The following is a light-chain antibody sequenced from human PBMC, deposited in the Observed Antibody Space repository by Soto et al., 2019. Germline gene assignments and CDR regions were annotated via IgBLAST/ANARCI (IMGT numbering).Light chain of an antibody. Sequence: DIQMTQSPSPLSASVGDRVAITCRASQSISGWLAWYQQKPGKAPNLLIHKASSLESGVPSRFSGSGSGTEFTLTISSLQPDDFATYYCQQYNTYPWTFGQGTRWIS. CDR3: QQYNTYPWT. V-gene: IGKV1-5*03. CDR1: QSISGW. CDR2: KAS. J-gene: IGKJ1*01.